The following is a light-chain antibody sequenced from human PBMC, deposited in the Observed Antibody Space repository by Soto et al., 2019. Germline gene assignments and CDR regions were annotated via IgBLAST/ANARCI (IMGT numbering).Light chain of an antibody. Sequence: EIVMTQSPATLSESPAESVTLASRASQSVNTKVAWYQQKRGQAPRLVSYGASRRATGIPDRFSGSGSGTEFTLTISSLKPDDFETYYCQHYNSYSEAFGQGTKVDIK. CDR2: GAS. J-gene: IGKJ1*01. CDR3: QHYNSYSEA. V-gene: IGKV3D-15*01. CDR1: QSVNTK.